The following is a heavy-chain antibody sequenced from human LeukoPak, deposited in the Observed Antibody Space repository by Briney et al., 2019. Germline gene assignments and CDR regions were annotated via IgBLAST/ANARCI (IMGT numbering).Heavy chain of an antibody. D-gene: IGHD5-18*01. CDR3: ARDLGIQLWLRAPDAFDI. J-gene: IGHJ3*02. CDR1: RFTFSTYG. V-gene: IGHV3-48*04. CDR2: ISSSSSTI. Sequence: PGGSLRLSCAASRFTFSTYGMHWVRQAPGKGLEWVSYISSSSSTIYYADSVKGRFAISRDNAKNSLYLQMNSLRAEDTAVYYCARDLGIQLWLRAPDAFDIWGQGTMVTVSS.